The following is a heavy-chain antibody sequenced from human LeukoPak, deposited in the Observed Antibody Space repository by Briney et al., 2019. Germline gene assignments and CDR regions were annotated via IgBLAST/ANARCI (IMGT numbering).Heavy chain of an antibody. D-gene: IGHD2-2*01. Sequence: GGSLRLSCAASGFTFTTFAMSWVRQAPGKGLEWVSGISGRGGSTYHADSVKGRFTISRDDSKNTLYLQMNSLRAEDTAVYYCAKGKYCSSNSCYGGFYFDYWGQGTLVTVSS. CDR3: AKGKYCSSNSCYGGFYFDY. CDR1: GFTFTTFA. CDR2: ISGRGGST. V-gene: IGHV3-23*01. J-gene: IGHJ4*02.